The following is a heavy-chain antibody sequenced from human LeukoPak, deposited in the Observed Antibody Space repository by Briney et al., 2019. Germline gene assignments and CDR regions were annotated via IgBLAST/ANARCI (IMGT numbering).Heavy chain of an antibody. J-gene: IGHJ4*02. V-gene: IGHV3-23*01. CDR3: GNRGSSSGYYDY. D-gene: IGHD3-22*01. CDR2: ISGSGGST. Sequence: PGGSLRLSCAASGFTFSSSAMTWVRQAPGKGLEWVSDISGSGGSTYYADSVKGRFTISRDNSKNALYLQMNSLAAEDTAVYYCGNRGSSSGYYDYWGQGTLVTVSS. CDR1: GFTFSSSA.